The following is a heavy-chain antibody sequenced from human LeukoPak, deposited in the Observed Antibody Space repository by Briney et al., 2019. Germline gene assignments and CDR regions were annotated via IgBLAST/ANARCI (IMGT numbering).Heavy chain of an antibody. CDR2: ISYDGSNK. CDR3: ARWVVRGVTYFDY. Sequence: GRSLRLSCAASGFTFSSYAMHWVRQAPGKGLEWVAVISYDGSNKYYADSVKGRFTISRDNAKNSLYLQMNSLRAEDTAVYYCARWVVRGVTYFDYWGQGTLVTVSS. V-gene: IGHV3-30-3*01. D-gene: IGHD3-10*01. J-gene: IGHJ4*02. CDR1: GFTFSSYA.